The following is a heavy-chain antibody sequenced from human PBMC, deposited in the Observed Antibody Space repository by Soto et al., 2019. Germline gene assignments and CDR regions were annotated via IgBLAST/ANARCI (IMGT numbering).Heavy chain of an antibody. Sequence: QVPLVQSGAEVKKPGASVKVSCKASGYTFTSYAMHWVRQAPGQRLEWMGWINAGNGNTKYSQKFQGRVTITRDTSASTAYMELSSLRSEDTAVYYCAREAGYYDSSGYYRRHWYFDLWGRGTLVTVSS. D-gene: IGHD3-22*01. V-gene: IGHV1-3*01. CDR1: GYTFTSYA. CDR3: AREAGYYDSSGYYRRHWYFDL. J-gene: IGHJ2*01. CDR2: INAGNGNT.